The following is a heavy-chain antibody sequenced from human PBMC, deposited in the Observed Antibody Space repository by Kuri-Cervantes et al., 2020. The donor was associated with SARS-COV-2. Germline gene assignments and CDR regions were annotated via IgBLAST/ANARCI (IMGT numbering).Heavy chain of an antibody. D-gene: IGHD1-20*01. CDR3: ASITGTTEWFDP. Sequence: ASVKVSCKASGYTFTGYYMHWVRQAPGRGLEWMGWINPNSGGTNYAQKFQGRVTMTRDTSISTAYMELSRLRSDDTAVYYCASITGTTEWFDPWGQGTLVTVSS. V-gene: IGHV1-2*02. J-gene: IGHJ5*02. CDR1: GYTFTGYY. CDR2: INPNSGGT.